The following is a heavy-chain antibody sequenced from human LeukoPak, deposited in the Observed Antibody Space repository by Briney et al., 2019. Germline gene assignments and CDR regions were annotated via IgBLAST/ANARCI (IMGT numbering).Heavy chain of an antibody. CDR2: IYYSGST. Sequence: SETLSLTCTVSGGSISSSSYYWGWIRQPPGKGLEWIGSIYYSGSTYYNSSLKSRVTTSVDTSKSQFSLKLSSVTAADTAVYYCARHGYYDSKFDYWGQGILVTVSS. D-gene: IGHD3-22*01. J-gene: IGHJ4*02. V-gene: IGHV4-39*01. CDR3: ARHGYYDSKFDY. CDR1: GGSISSSSYY.